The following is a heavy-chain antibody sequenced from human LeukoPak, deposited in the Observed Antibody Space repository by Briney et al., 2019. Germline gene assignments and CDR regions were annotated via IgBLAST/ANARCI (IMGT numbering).Heavy chain of an antibody. CDR2: INHSGST. Sequence: SETLSLTCAVYGGSFSGYDWSWIRQPPGKGLEWIGEINHSGSTNYNPSLKSRVTISVDTSKNQFSLKLSSVTAADTAVYYCARGVGYSSSWYDDYWGQGTLVTVSS. J-gene: IGHJ4*02. V-gene: IGHV4-34*01. CDR1: GGSFSGYD. D-gene: IGHD6-13*01. CDR3: ARGVGYSSSWYDDY.